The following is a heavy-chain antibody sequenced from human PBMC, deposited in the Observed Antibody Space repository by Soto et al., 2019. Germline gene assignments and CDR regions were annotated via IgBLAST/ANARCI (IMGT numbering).Heavy chain of an antibody. D-gene: IGHD6-6*01. J-gene: IGHJ4*02. CDR1: SGAFSGYY. CDR2: ISQSGNT. Sequence: PAETLSLTCSIYSGAFSGYYCIWIRHAPCKGLEWIVEISQSGNTNYSPSLKSRVSISIDTSKKQFSLNLASVSAADTAVYYCARAPKVSGSPQTRPDFWGQGTLVTVSS. V-gene: IGHV4-34*01. CDR3: ARAPKVSGSPQTRPDF.